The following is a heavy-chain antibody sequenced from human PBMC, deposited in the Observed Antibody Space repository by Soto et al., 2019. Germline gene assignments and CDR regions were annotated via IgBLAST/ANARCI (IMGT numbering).Heavy chain of an antibody. J-gene: IGHJ4*02. V-gene: IGHV4-39*07. D-gene: IGHD6-13*01. CDR2: IYYSGST. CDR1: GGSISSSSYY. Sequence: PSETLSLTCTVSGGSISSSSYYWGWIRQPPGKGLEWIGSIYYSGSTYYNPSLKSRVTISVDKSKNQFSLKLSSVTAADTAVYYCAIPSAAAGYYFDYWGQGTLVTVSS. CDR3: AIPSAAAGYYFDY.